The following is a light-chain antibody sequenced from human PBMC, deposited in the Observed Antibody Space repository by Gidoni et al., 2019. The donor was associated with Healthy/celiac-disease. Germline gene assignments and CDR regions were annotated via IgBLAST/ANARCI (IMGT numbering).Light chain of an antibody. CDR1: QSVSSY. Sequence: EIVVKQAPATLSLSPGERATLSCRASQSVSSYLAWYQPKPGQAPRLLFYDASNRATGIPARFSGSGSGTAFTLTLRSLEPEDFAVYYCQQRSNWPYTFXQXTKLEIQ. V-gene: IGKV3-11*01. J-gene: IGKJ2*01. CDR3: QQRSNWPYT. CDR2: DAS.